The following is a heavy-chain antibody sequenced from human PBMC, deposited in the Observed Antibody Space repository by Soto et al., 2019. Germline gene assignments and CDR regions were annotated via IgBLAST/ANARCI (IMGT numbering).Heavy chain of an antibody. CDR3: ARDRYENY. D-gene: IGHD1-1*01. V-gene: IGHV3-30-3*01. CDR2: ISYDGSNK. CDR1: GFTFSSYA. Sequence: GGSLRLSCAASGFTFSSYAMHWVRQAPGKGLEWVAVISYDGSNKYYADSVKGRFTISRDNSKNTLYLQMNSLRAEDTAVYYCARDRYENYWGQGTLVTVSS. J-gene: IGHJ4*02.